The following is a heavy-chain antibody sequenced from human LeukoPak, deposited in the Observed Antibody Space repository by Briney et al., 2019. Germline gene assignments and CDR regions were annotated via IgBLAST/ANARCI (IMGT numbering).Heavy chain of an antibody. CDR1: GFTFSSYG. Sequence: GGSLRLSCAASGFTFSSYGMSWVRQAPGKGLEWVSAISGSGGSTYYADSVKGRFTISRDNSKNTLYLQMNSLRAEDTAVYYCAKSLIFGSGSSTDFNWFDPWGQGTLVTVSS. J-gene: IGHJ5*02. D-gene: IGHD3-10*01. CDR3: AKSLIFGSGSSTDFNWFDP. CDR2: ISGSGGST. V-gene: IGHV3-23*01.